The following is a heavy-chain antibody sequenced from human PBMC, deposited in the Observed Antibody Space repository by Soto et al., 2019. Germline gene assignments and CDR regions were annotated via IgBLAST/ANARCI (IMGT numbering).Heavy chain of an antibody. CDR3: ARREIQGPIDY. V-gene: IGHV4-28*01. J-gene: IGHJ4*02. CDR1: GYSISSSNW. Sequence: SETLSLTCAVSGYSISSSNWWGWIRQPPGKGLEWIGYIYYSGTTYYNPSLKSRVTMSVDTSKNQFSLKLTSVTAVDTVVYYCARREIQGPIDYWGQGTLVP. CDR2: IYYSGTT. D-gene: IGHD1-26*01.